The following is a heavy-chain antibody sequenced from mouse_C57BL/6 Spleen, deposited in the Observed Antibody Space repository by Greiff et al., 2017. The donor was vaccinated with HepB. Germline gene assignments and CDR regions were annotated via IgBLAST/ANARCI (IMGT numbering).Heavy chain of an antibody. CDR1: GYTFTSYW. Sequence: VQLQQPGAELVKPGASVKLSCKASGYTFTSYWMHWVKQRPGRGLEWIGRIDPNSGGTKYNEKFKSKATLTVDKPSSTAYMQLSSLTSEDSAVYYCARYITTVVANYYAMDYWGQGTSVTVSS. J-gene: IGHJ4*01. D-gene: IGHD1-1*01. CDR3: ARYITTVVANYYAMDY. V-gene: IGHV1-72*01. CDR2: IDPNSGGT.